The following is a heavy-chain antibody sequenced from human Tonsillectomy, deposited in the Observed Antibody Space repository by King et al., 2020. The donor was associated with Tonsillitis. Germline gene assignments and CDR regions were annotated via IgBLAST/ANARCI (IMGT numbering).Heavy chain of an antibody. D-gene: IGHD2-2*01. V-gene: IGHV3-11*05. CDR2: ISSRSTYT. CDR3: ATSGGYCSSTSCYLGAFDI. J-gene: IGHJ3*02. CDR1: GLTFSDYY. Sequence: VQLVESGGGLVKPGGSLRLSCAASGLTFSDYYMSWIRQAPGKGREWVSYISSRSTYTNYADSVKGRFTISRDNAKNSVYLQMNSLSADETAVYYCATSGGYCSSTSCYLGAFDIWGQGTMVTVSS.